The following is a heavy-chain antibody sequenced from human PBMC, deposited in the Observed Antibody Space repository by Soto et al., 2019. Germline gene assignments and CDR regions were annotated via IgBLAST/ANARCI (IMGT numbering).Heavy chain of an antibody. CDR1: GYTFTSCD. J-gene: IGHJ6*02. D-gene: IGHD5-18*01. CDR2: MNPNSGST. Sequence: ASVKVSCKASGYTFTSCDINWVRQATGQGLEWMGWMNPNSGSTSYAQKFQGRVTMTRDTSTSTVYMELSSLRSEDTAVYYCARDFCGYSCNGMDVWGQGTTVTVSS. CDR3: ARDFCGYSCNGMDV. V-gene: IGHV1-8*01.